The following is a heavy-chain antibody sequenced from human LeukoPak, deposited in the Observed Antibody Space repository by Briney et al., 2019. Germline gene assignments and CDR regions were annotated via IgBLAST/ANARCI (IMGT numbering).Heavy chain of an antibody. V-gene: IGHV3-21*04. D-gene: IGHD3-22*01. CDR1: GFTFSSYS. J-gene: IGHJ4*02. CDR3: AKEGYYDMRRDYYFDY. CDR2: ISSSSSYI. Sequence: GGSLRLSCAASGFTFSSYSMNWVRQAPGKGLEWVSSISSSSSYIYYADSVKGRFTISRDNAKNSLYLQMNSLRAEDTAVYYCAKEGYYDMRRDYYFDYWGQGTLVTVSS.